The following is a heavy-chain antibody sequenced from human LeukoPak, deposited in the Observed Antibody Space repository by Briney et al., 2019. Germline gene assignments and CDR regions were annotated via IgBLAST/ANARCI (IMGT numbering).Heavy chain of an antibody. CDR3: ARARELYFFDY. Sequence: SETLSLTCAVSGGSIRSTNWWTWVRQPPGKGLEWIGEIYHTGTTNYNPPLKSRVTISVGKSKNQFSLKVNSVTAADTAVYYCARARELYFFDYWGQGTLVTVSS. CDR1: GGSIRSTNW. D-gene: IGHD1-1*01. V-gene: IGHV4-4*02. CDR2: IYHTGTT. J-gene: IGHJ4*02.